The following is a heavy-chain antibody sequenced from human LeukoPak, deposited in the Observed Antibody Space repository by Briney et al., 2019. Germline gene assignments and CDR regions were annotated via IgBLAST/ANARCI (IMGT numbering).Heavy chain of an antibody. V-gene: IGHV4-38-2*02. CDR3: ARDRAIYYYDSSGYRAPYYFDY. Sequence: SETLSLTCTVSGYSISSGYYWGWIRQPPGKGLEWIGSIYHSGSTYYNPSLKSRVTISVDTSKNQFSLKLSSVTAADTAVYYCARDRAIYYYDSSGYRAPYYFDYWGQGTLVTVSS. D-gene: IGHD3-22*01. J-gene: IGHJ4*02. CDR2: IYHSGST. CDR1: GYSISSGYY.